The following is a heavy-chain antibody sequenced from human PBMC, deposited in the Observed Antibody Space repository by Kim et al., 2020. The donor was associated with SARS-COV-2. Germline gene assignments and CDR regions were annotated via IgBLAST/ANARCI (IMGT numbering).Heavy chain of an antibody. CDR1: GGSISSSSYY. D-gene: IGHD2-2*01. V-gene: IGHV4-39*01. J-gene: IGHJ4*02. CDR2: IYYSGST. Sequence: SETLSLTCTVSGGSISSSSYYWGWIRQPPGKGLEWIGSIYYSGSTYYNPSLKSRVTISVDTSKNQFSLKLSSVTAADTAVYYCARHPSCSSTSCYPWGGGWSEYYFDYWGQGTLVTVSS. CDR3: ARHPSCSSTSCYPWGGGWSEYYFDY.